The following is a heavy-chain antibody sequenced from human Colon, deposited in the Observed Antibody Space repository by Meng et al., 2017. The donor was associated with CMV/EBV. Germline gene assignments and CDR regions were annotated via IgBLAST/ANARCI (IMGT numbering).Heavy chain of an antibody. CDR2: INPSGGST. D-gene: IGHD6-13*01. J-gene: IGHJ5*02. Sequence: ASVKVSCKTSGYTFTSYYTHWVRQAPGQGLEWMGIINPSGGSTSYAQKFQGRVTMTRDTSTSTVYMELSSLRSEDTAVYYCARGSSQNWFDPWGQGTLVTVSS. CDR3: ARGSSQNWFDP. CDR1: GYTFTSYY. V-gene: IGHV1-46*01.